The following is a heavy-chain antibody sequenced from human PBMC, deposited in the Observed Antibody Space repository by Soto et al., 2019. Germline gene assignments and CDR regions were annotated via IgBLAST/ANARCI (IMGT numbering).Heavy chain of an antibody. J-gene: IGHJ6*03. CDR2: IYPGDSDT. D-gene: IGHD6-13*01. Sequence: PGESLKISCKGSGYSFTSYWIGWVRQMPGKGLEWMGIIYPGDSDTRYSPSFQGQVTISADKSISTAYLQWSSLKASDTAMYYCARHSHVAAAPGYYYMEVWGKGTTVTVSS. V-gene: IGHV5-51*01. CDR1: GYSFTSYW. CDR3: ARHSHVAAAPGYYYMEV.